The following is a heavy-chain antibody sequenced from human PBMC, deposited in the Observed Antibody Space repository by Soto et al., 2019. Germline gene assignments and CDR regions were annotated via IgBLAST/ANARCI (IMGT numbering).Heavy chain of an antibody. J-gene: IGHJ6*02. CDR3: AKNGQPPYYYYGMDV. CDR1: GYTFTSYG. CDR2: ISAYNGNT. D-gene: IGHD2-8*01. Sequence: ASVKVSCKASGYTFTSYGISWVRQAPGQGLEWMGWISAYNGNTKYAQKLQGRVTTTVDTSTTTAYMELRSLTSDDRAVYYCAKNGQPPYYYYGMDVWGQGTTVTVSS. V-gene: IGHV1-18*01.